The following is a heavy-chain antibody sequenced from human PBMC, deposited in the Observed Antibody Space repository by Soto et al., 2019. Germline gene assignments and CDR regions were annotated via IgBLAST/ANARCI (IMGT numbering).Heavy chain of an antibody. CDR3: AREGVAPYYYYGMDV. V-gene: IGHV1-18*01. CDR2: ISTYNGDT. D-gene: IGHD5-12*01. J-gene: IGHJ6*02. Sequence: QVQLVQSGAEVKKPGASVKVSCKASGYTFTRSGISWVRQAPGQGLEWMGWISTYNGDTNYAQTFQDRVTMTTDTSTSTAYMELRSLRSDDTAVYYCAREGVAPYYYYGMDVWGQGTPVSVPS. CDR1: GYTFTRSG.